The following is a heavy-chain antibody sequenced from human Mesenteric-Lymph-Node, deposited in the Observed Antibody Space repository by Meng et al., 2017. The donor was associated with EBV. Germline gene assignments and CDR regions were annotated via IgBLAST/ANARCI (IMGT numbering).Heavy chain of an antibody. V-gene: IGHV1-3*01. D-gene: IGHD6-13*01. Sequence: QVQLVQAGGEVKKPGASVKVSCKAFGYSFTTYAIHWVRQAPGQRLEFVGWLNAANGNTRYSQRLRGRVTLTSDTSASTAYMELTSLISEDAAVYYCVREGSSWYGGGFYDYWGQGTLVTVSS. CDR2: LNAANGNT. CDR3: VREGSSWYGGGFYDY. CDR1: GYSFTTYA. J-gene: IGHJ4*02.